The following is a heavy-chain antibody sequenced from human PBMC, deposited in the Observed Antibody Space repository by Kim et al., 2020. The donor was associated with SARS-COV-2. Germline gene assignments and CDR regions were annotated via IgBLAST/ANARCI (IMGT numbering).Heavy chain of an antibody. J-gene: IGHJ4*02. CDR3: ARDKDQGRLYYFDY. Sequence: ADSVKGRFTISRDNSKNTLYLQMNSLRAEDTAVYYCARDKDQGRLYYFDYWGQGTLVTVSS. V-gene: IGHV3-33*01.